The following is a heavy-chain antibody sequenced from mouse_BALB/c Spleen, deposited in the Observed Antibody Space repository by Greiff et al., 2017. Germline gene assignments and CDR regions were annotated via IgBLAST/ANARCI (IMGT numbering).Heavy chain of an antibody. Sequence: VQLQQSGPELVRPGASVKMSCKASGYTFTSYWMHWVKQRPGQGLEWIGMIDPSNSETRLNQKFKDKATLNVDKSSNTAYMQLSSLTSEDSAVYYDARVDRYDVVYAMDYWGQGTTLTVSS. CDR1: GYTFTSYW. V-gene: IGHV1S127*01. CDR2: IDPSNSET. J-gene: IGHJ4*01. CDR3: ARVDRYDVVYAMDY. D-gene: IGHD2-14*01.